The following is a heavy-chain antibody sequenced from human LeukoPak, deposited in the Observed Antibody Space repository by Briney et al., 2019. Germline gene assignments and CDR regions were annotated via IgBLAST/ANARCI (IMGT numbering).Heavy chain of an antibody. J-gene: IGHJ6*03. CDR3: ARRKYQDYYYYYYMDV. CDR1: GYIFTRYC. Sequence: GASVKVSCKASGYIFTRYCISWVRQPPGQGLEWMVWLSACYGNTNYAQKLQGRATMTTDTSTSTAYMELRSLRSDDTAVYYCARRKYQDYYYYYYMDVWGKGTTVTVSS. D-gene: IGHD2-2*01. CDR2: LSACYGNT. V-gene: IGHV1-18*01.